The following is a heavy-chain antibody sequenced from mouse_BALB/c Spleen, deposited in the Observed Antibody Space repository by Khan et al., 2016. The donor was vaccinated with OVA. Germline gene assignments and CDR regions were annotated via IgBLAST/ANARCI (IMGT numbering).Heavy chain of an antibody. CDR2: IWTGGST. CDR1: GFSLTSYG. Sequence: VQLVESGPGLVAPSQSLSITCTVSGFSLTSYGVHWVRQPPGKGLEWLGVIWTGGSTNYNSALMSRLSISKDNSKGQVFLKMNSLQTDDTAMYYCARYYGNYGWYFDVWGAGTTVTVSS. V-gene: IGHV2-9*02. CDR3: ARYYGNYGWYFDV. J-gene: IGHJ1*01. D-gene: IGHD2-1*01.